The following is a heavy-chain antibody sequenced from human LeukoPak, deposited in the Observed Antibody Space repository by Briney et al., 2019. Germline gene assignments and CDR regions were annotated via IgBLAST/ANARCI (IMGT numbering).Heavy chain of an antibody. D-gene: IGHD2-15*01. Sequence: GGSLRLSCAASGFTFSSYAMHWVRQAPGKGLEWVAVISYDGSNKYYADSVKGRFTISRDNSKNTLYLQMNSLRAEDTAVYYCARVAVVVAATSWFDPWGQGTLVTVSS. CDR3: ARVAVVVAATSWFDP. CDR1: GFTFSSYA. V-gene: IGHV3-30-3*01. J-gene: IGHJ5*02. CDR2: ISYDGSNK.